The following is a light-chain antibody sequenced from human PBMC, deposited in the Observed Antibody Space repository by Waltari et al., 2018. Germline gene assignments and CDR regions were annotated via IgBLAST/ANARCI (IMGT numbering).Light chain of an antibody. CDR2: DVS. CDR1: SSDIGNYNY. Sequence: HSALTQPASVSGSPGQSITLSCTGTSSDIGNYNYVPWYQQHPGKAPKLIIFDVSNRPSGGSDRFSGSKSGNTASLTISGLQAEDEADYYCSSYISSDTLELFGGGTSLTVL. CDR3: SSYISSDTLEL. V-gene: IGLV2-14*03. J-gene: IGLJ2*01.